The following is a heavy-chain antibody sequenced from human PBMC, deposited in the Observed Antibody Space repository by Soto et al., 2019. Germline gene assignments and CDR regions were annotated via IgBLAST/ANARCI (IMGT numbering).Heavy chain of an antibody. CDR1: GGSITPYY. CDR2: VSYSGKT. J-gene: IGHJ3*01. V-gene: IGHV4-59*07. D-gene: IGHD2-15*01. CDR3: ARQQYTVVTAFDV. Sequence: QVQLQESGPGLAKTSDTLSLTCTVSGGSITPYYWSWIRQPPGEGLEWIGYVSYSGKTGYNPSLKSRVSMSIDTSKNEFSLKLTSLTAADAATYYCARQQYTVVTAFDVWGQGTTVAVSS.